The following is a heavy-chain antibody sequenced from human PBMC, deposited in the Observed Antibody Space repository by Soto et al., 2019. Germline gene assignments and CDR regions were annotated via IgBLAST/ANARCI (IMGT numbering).Heavy chain of an antibody. CDR3: ARVSPTTTATISS. D-gene: IGHD4-17*01. CDR1: GYTFSSDG. CDR2: ISVYNGKT. Sequence: QVQLVQSGAEVKKPGASVKVYCKASGYTFSSDGIGWVRQAPGQGLEWMGWISVYNGKTNYIEKFKERVSMTKDTSTNTAYMELRTLRSDDTAVYYCARVSPTTTATISSWGQGTLVIVSS. J-gene: IGHJ5*02. V-gene: IGHV1-18*01.